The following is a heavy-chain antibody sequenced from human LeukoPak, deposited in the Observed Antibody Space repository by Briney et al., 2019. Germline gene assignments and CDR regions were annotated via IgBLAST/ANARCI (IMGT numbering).Heavy chain of an antibody. CDR1: GFTFSSYS. CDR2: ISSSSSYI. V-gene: IGHV3-21*01. J-gene: IGHJ6*02. CDR3: ARDADYYDSSGYKYYYYGMGV. D-gene: IGHD3-22*01. Sequence: GGSLRLSCAASGFTFSSYSMNWVRQAPGKGLEWVSSISSSSSYIYYADSVKGRFTISRDNAKNSLYLQMNNLRAEDTAVYYCARDADYYDSSGYKYYYYGMGVWGQGTTVTVSS.